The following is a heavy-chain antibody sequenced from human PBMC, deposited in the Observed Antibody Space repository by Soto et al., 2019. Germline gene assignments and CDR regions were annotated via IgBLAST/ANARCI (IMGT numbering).Heavy chain of an antibody. Sequence: ASVKVSFKASGYTFTNYGFSWVRQAPGQGLEWMGWISGYNGNTKYVEKFQGRVTMTADTSTSTAHMELRSLRSDDTAVYYCAREGPAPYYYYGMDVWGQGTAVTVSS. CDR3: AREGPAPYYYYGMDV. V-gene: IGHV1-18*01. J-gene: IGHJ6*02. CDR2: ISGYNGNT. CDR1: GYTFTNYG.